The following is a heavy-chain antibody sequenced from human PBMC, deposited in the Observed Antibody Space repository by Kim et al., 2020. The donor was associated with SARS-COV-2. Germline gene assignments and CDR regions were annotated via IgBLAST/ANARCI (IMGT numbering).Heavy chain of an antibody. CDR3: ARRGDYYDY. Sequence: ASVKLSCKTSGYPFTKYGLSWVRQAPGQGLEWMGWISVYNGETDYEERLQHRVTMTADKSTGTAYVELRSLRSDDTAVYYCARRGDYYDYWGQGTLVTVS. CDR2: ISVYNGET. V-gene: IGHV1-18*01. CDR1: GYPFTKYG. D-gene: IGHD4-17*01. J-gene: IGHJ4*02.